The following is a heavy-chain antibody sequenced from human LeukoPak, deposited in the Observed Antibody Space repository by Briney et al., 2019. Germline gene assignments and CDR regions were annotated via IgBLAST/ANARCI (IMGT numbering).Heavy chain of an antibody. J-gene: IGHJ4*02. V-gene: IGHV3-21*01. CDR1: GFTFTTFN. Sequence: PGGSLRLSCAASGFTFTTFNMNWVRQSPGKGLEWVSCISSSSYYIYYADSVKGRFTISRDNSRNFLYLQMNSLRAEDTAVYYCAGRDYGDYFFDSWGQGTLVTVSS. CDR3: AGRDYGDYFFDS. CDR2: ISSSSYYI. D-gene: IGHD4-17*01.